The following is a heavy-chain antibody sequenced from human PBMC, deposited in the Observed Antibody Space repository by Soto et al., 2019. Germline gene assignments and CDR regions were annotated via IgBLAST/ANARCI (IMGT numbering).Heavy chain of an antibody. CDR2: INPNSGDT. J-gene: IGHJ4*02. V-gene: IGHV1-2*02. CDR1: GYTFTGYY. Sequence: QVQLVQSGAEVKKPGASVKVSCKASGYTFTGYYMHWVRQAPGQGLEWMGWINPNSGDTNYAQKFQDRVSMTRDTSISTAYMELSRLRSDDTAVYYCASTGYSSGRYSGYWGQGTLVTVSS. D-gene: IGHD6-19*01. CDR3: ASTGYSSGRYSGY.